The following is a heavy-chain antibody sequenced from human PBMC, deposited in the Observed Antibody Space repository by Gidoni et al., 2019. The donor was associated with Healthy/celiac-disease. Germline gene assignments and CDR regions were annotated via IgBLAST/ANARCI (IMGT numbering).Heavy chain of an antibody. CDR1: GFTFDDYA. J-gene: IGHJ4*02. D-gene: IGHD4-17*01. CDR2: ISWNSGSK. V-gene: IGHV3-9*01. CDR3: AKGNEHGDYFDY. Sequence: EVQLVESGGGLVQPGRSLRLSCAASGFTFDDYAMHWVRQDPVKVLEWVSGISWNSGSKGYADSVKGRFTISRDNAKNSLYLQMNSLRAEDTALYYCAKGNEHGDYFDYWGQGTLVTVSS.